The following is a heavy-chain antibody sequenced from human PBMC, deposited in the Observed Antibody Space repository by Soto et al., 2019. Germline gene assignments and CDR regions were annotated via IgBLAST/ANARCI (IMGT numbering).Heavy chain of an antibody. J-gene: IGHJ1*01. CDR2: IYYSGST. V-gene: IGHV4-39*01. Sequence: SETLSLTCTVSGGSISSSSYYWGWIRQPPGKGLEWIGSIYYSGSTYYNPSLKSRVTISVDTSKNQFSLRLSSVTAADTAVYYCARNPAGSSGYFELPEYFQHWGQGTLVTVSS. CDR1: GGSISSSSYY. CDR3: ARNPAGSSGYFELPEYFQH. D-gene: IGHD6-19*01.